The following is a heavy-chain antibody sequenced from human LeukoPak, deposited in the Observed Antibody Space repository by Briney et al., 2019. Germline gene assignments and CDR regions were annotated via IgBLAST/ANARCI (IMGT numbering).Heavy chain of an antibody. CDR3: ARAADYYDSSGSVNWFDP. Sequence: PSETLSLTCAVSGGSISSGGYSWSWIRQPPGKGLEWIGYIYHSGSTYYNPSLKSRVTISVDRSKNQFSLKLSSVTAADTAVYYCARAADYYDSSGSVNWFDPWGQGTLVTVSS. CDR1: GGSISSGGYS. D-gene: IGHD3-22*01. V-gene: IGHV4-30-2*01. CDR2: IYHSGST. J-gene: IGHJ5*02.